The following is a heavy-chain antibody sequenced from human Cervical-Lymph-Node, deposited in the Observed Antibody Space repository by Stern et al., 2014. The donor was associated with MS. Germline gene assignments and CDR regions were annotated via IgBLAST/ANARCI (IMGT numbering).Heavy chain of an antibody. D-gene: IGHD3-3*01. J-gene: IGHJ4*02. CDR3: TRGWSA. Sequence: VQLVESGAEVKKPGASVKVSCKASGYTFTSDDINWVRQVPGQGLEWMGWMNPDSGDTGYAQKFRGKFTITRDLSINTAYMEMSSLKFEDTAVYYCTRGWSAWGQGTLVTV. CDR2: MNPDSGDT. CDR1: GYTFTSDD. V-gene: IGHV1-8*01.